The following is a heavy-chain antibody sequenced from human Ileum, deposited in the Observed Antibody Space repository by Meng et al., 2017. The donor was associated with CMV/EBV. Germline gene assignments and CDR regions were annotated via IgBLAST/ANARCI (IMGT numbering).Heavy chain of an antibody. CDR1: GFALSTTGVG. D-gene: IGHD3-22*01. CDR2: IYWDDDK. CDR3: ARNYYDSGPFQY. Sequence: QINLKESGPTLVKPTQTLTLTCTFSGFALSTTGVGVGWIRQPPGKALEWLALIYWDDDKRYSPSLKSRLTITKDTSKNQVVLTMTNMDPVDTATYYCARNYYDSGPFQYWGQGTLVTVSS. J-gene: IGHJ4*01. V-gene: IGHV2-5*02.